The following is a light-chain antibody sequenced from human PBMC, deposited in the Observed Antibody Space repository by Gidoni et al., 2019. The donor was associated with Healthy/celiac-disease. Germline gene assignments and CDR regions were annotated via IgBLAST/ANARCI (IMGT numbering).Light chain of an antibody. J-gene: IGKJ5*01. V-gene: IGKV3-11*01. Sequence: EIVLTQSPATLSLSPGERATLSCRASQSVSSYLAWYQQKPGQAPRLLIYDASNRATGIPARLSGSGSGTDFTLTISSLEPEDFAVYYCQRRSNSITFGQGTRLEIK. CDR3: QRRSNSIT. CDR1: QSVSSY. CDR2: DAS.